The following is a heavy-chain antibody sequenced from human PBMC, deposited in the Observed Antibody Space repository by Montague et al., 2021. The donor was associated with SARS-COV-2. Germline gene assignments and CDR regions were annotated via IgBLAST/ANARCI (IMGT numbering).Heavy chain of an antibody. J-gene: IGHJ4*02. Sequence: SETLSLTCTVSGGSISSSSYYWGWIRQPPGKGLEWIGSIYYSGSTYYNPSLKSRVTISVDTSKNQFSLKLSSVTAADTAAYYCASHRGGYNYDDYFNHWGQGTLVSVSS. V-gene: IGHV4-39*01. CDR2: IYYSGST. D-gene: IGHD5-18*01. CDR3: ASHRGGYNYDDYFNH. CDR1: GGSISSSSYY.